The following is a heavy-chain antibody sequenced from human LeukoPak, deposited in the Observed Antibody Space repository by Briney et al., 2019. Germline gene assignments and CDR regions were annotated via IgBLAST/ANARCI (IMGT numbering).Heavy chain of an antibody. D-gene: IGHD3-16*02. V-gene: IGHV4-31*02. J-gene: IGHJ4*02. Sequence: SETLSLTCTVSGGSISSGGYYWSWIRQHPGKGLEWIVFIYYSGSIYYNPSLKSRVTFSVDTSKNQFSLKLSSVNAVVTAVYYCARAVYDYIWGSYRFDYWGQGTLVTVSS. CDR3: ARAVYDYIWGSYRFDY. CDR2: IYYSGSI. CDR1: GGSISSGGYY.